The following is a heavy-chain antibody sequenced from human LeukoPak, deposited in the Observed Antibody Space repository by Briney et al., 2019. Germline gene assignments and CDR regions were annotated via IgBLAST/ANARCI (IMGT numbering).Heavy chain of an antibody. D-gene: IGHD6-6*01. CDR3: ARKYSSSEGWFDP. CDR2: IIPILGIA. Sequence: ASVKVSCKASGGTFSSYTISWVRQAPGQGLEWMGRIIPILGIANYAQKFQGRVTITADKSTSTAYMELSSLRSEDTAVYYCARKYSSSEGWFDPWGQGTLVTVSS. J-gene: IGHJ5*02. V-gene: IGHV1-69*02. CDR1: GGTFSSYT.